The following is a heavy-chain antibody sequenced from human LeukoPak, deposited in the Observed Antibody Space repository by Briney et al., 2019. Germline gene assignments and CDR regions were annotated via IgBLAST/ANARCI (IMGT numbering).Heavy chain of an antibody. Sequence: ASVKVSCKASGGTFRSYAISWVRQAPGQGLEWMGGIIPIFGTANYAQKFQGRVTITTDESTSTAYMELSSLRSEDTAVYYCARGERPYYDDSSGYYYEAYYWGQGTLVTVSS. V-gene: IGHV1-69*05. J-gene: IGHJ4*02. CDR3: ARGERPYYDDSSGYYYEAYY. CDR1: GGTFRSYA. D-gene: IGHD3-22*01. CDR2: IIPIFGTA.